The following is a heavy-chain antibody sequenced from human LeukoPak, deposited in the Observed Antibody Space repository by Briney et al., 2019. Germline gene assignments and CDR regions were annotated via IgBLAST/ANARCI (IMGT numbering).Heavy chain of an antibody. CDR2: IYPGDSDS. D-gene: IGHD2-2*01. J-gene: IGHJ4*02. CDR3: ARKYCSTTSCYSGFDY. Sequence: GESLKISCKTSGYSFTSHWIGWVRQMPGKGLEWMGIIYPGDSDSRYSPSFQGLVTISADKSISTAYLEWGSLEASDTAMYYCARKYCSTTSCYSGFDYWGQGTLITVSS. V-gene: IGHV5-51*01. CDR1: GYSFTSHW.